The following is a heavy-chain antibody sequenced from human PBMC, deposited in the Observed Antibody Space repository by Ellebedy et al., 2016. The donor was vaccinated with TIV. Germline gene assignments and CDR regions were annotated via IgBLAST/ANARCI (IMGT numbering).Heavy chain of an antibody. Sequence: GESLKISCAASGFTFSSYSMHWVRQAPGKGLECVSYIGSSGTIIYYADSVRGRFTVSRDNAKNSLYLQMNSLRAEDTAVYYCARDLDKSSGWYGGAAYWGQGTLVTVSS. CDR2: IGSSGTII. J-gene: IGHJ4*02. D-gene: IGHD6-19*01. V-gene: IGHV3-48*04. CDR3: ARDLDKSSGWYGGAAY. CDR1: GFTFSSYS.